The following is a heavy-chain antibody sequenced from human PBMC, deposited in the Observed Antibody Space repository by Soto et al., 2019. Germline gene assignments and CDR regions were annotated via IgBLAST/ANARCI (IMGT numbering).Heavy chain of an antibody. D-gene: IGHD6-19*01. CDR2: VHASGTT. Sequence: WTWMRPPAGKRLEGLGRVHASGTTNYNPSLKSRVTMSLDTSKNHFSLRLNSVTAADTAVYYCARAPTQWLAFFDYWGQGTLVTVSS. V-gene: IGHV4-4*07. CDR3: ARAPTQWLAFFDY. J-gene: IGHJ4*02.